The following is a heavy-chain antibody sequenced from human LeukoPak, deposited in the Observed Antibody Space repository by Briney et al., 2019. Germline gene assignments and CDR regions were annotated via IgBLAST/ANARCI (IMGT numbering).Heavy chain of an antibody. CDR3: AKGGPRDGCNDFDY. Sequence: GGSLRLSCAASGFTFTSYGMTWVRQAPGQGLDWVSAISLTADTKFYADSVKGRFTISRDNSKNTVYLQMNSLRAEDTAVYYCAKGGPRDGCNDFDYWGHGTLVTVSS. J-gene: IGHJ4*01. CDR1: GFTFTSYG. D-gene: IGHD5-24*01. CDR2: ISLTADTK. V-gene: IGHV3-23*01.